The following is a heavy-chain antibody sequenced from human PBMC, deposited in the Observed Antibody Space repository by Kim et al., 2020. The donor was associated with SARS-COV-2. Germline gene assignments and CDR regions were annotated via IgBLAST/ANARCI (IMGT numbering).Heavy chain of an antibody. CDR3: ARDMPRGYCSEY. D-gene: IGHD2-15*01. J-gene: IGHJ4*02. Sequence: YYAGSVEGRFTISRDSARNSLYLQMHSLRAEDTAVYYCARDMPRGYCSEYWGQGALVTVSS. V-gene: IGHV3-48*04.